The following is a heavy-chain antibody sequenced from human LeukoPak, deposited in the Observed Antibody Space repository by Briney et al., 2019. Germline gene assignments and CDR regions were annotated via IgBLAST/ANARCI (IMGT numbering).Heavy chain of an antibody. CDR1: GYTFTNYG. CDR2: ISTYNGDT. Sequence: VASVKVSCKASGYTFTNYGISWVRQAPGQGLEWMGWISTYNGDTKYAENLQGRVTMTTDTSTSTANMEVRSPRSDDTAVYYWAREGGWAYSDYGGIHYWGQGTLVTVSS. J-gene: IGHJ4*02. CDR3: AREGGWAYSDYGGIHY. D-gene: IGHD4-23*01. V-gene: IGHV1-18*01.